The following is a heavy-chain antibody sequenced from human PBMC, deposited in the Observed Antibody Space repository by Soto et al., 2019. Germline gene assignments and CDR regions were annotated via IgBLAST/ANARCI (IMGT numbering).Heavy chain of an antibody. V-gene: IGHV4-59*12. D-gene: IGHD5-18*01. Sequence: SETLSLTCTVSGGSISSYYWSWIRQPPGKGLEWIGYIYYSGSTNYNPSLKSRVTISVDTSKNQFSLKLSSVTAADTAVYYCARGPIRIQLWSLDYWGQGTLVTV. CDR3: ARGPIRIQLWSLDY. J-gene: IGHJ4*02. CDR1: GGSISSYY. CDR2: IYYSGST.